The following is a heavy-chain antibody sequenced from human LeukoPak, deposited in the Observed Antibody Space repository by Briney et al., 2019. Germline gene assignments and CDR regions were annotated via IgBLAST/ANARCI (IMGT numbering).Heavy chain of an antibody. CDR3: ARVSIAARLNYYYGMDV. CDR1: GGTFISYA. CDR2: IIPIVDTA. V-gene: IGHV1-69*13. D-gene: IGHD6-6*01. J-gene: IGHJ6*02. Sequence: SVKVSCKASGGTFISYAISWVRQAPGQGLEWMGGIIPIVDTANYAQKFQGRVTITADESTSTAYMELSSLRSEDTAVYYCARVSIAARLNYYYGMDVWGQGTTVTVSS.